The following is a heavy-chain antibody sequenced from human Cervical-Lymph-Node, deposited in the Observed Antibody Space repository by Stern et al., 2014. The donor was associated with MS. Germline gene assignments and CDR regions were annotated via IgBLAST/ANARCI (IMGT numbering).Heavy chain of an antibody. CDR1: GYTFTSNK. V-gene: IGHV1-46*04. J-gene: IGHJ4*02. D-gene: IGHD6-19*01. CDR2: INPGGDST. CDR3: ARDNGGWSVDS. Sequence: QLVQSGAEVKKPGASVKVSCKAFGYTFTSNKMHWVRQAPGQGLEWMGIINPGGDSTGCAQKLQGRVTMTRDTSTSTVYMELTSLRSEDTAVYSCARDNGGWSVDSWGQGTLVIVSS.